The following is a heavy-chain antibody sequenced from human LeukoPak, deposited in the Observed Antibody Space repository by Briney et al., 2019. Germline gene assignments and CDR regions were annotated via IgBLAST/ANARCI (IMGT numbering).Heavy chain of an antibody. D-gene: IGHD2-15*01. CDR2: IIPIFGTA. J-gene: IGHJ4*02. V-gene: IGHV1-69*13. CDR1: GGTFSSYA. CDR3: AILGEDCSGGSCYNDYFDY. Sequence: ASVKVSSKASGGTFSSYAISWVRQAPGQGLEWMGGIIPIFGTANYAQKFQGRVTITADESTSTAYMELSSLRSEDTAVYYCAILGEDCSGGSCYNDYFDYWGQGTLVTVSS.